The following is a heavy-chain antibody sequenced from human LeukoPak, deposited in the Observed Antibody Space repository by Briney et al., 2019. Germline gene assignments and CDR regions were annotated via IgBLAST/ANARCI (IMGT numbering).Heavy chain of an antibody. CDR1: GYTFTGYY. D-gene: IGHD3-3*01. CDR2: INPNSGGT. J-gene: IGHJ3*02. V-gene: IGHV1-2*02. Sequence: ASVTVSFKSSGYTFTGYYMHWVRQAPGQGREGMGWINPNSGGTNYAQKFQGRVTMTRDTSISTAYMELSRLRSDDTAVYYCASYDFWSGYYIDAFDIWGQGTMVTVSS. CDR3: ASYDFWSGYYIDAFDI.